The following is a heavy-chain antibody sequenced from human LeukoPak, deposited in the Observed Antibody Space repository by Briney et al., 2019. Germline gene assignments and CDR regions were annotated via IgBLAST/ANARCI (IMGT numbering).Heavy chain of an antibody. D-gene: IGHD2-2*01. V-gene: IGHV1-2*02. CDR2: INPNNGGT. J-gene: IGHJ5*02. Sequence: ASVKVSCKASGYTFTGYYMHWVRQAPGQGLEWMGWINPNNGGTGYAQKFQGRVTMTRDTSISTAYVEPSGLRSDDTAVYYCARVPCITTSCSPINWFDPWGQGTLVTVSS. CDR3: ARVPCITTSCSPINWFDP. CDR1: GYTFTGYY.